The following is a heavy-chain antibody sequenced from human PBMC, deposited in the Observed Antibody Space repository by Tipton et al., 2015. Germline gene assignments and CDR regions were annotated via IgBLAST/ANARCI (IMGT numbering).Heavy chain of an antibody. J-gene: IGHJ4*02. Sequence: TLSLTCTVSGDSISTVSYHWTWIRQPPGKGLEFLGSLYRLGGSRYNPSLQSRLSISIDTSKNHFSLKMHSVTAADTAVYYCAAGTPFDYWGQGTLVTVSS. CDR3: AAGTPFDY. CDR1: GDSISTVSYH. CDR2: LYRLGGS. D-gene: IGHD3-10*01. V-gene: IGHV4-39*01.